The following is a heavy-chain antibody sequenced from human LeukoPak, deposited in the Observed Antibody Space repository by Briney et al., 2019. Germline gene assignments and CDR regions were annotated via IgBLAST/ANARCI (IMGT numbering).Heavy chain of an antibody. J-gene: IGHJ4*02. Sequence: ASVKLSCKSSGYTFTGNYMHWVRQAPGQALEWMGWINPNSGDTKYAQNFQGRVTMTRDTSITTTYMELSSLRPDDTAVYYCVRDRHTVAVAATLDYWGQGTLVIASS. D-gene: IGHD6-19*01. CDR2: INPNSGDT. CDR1: GYTFTGNY. V-gene: IGHV1-2*02. CDR3: VRDRHTVAVAATLDY.